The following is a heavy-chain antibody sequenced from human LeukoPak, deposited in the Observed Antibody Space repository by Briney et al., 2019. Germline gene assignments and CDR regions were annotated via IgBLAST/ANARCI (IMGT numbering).Heavy chain of an antibody. Sequence: SETLSLTCSVSGSFIRGSSYYWGWIRQPPGKGLECIGTIYYSGSAYYSPSLKSRVTISVDTSKNQFSLKLSSVPAADTAVYYCATFGSGSHYYYYYMDVWGKGTTVTVSS. V-gene: IGHV4-39*01. CDR3: ATFGSGSHYYYYYMDV. D-gene: IGHD3-10*01. CDR1: GSFIRGSSYY. CDR2: IYYSGSA. J-gene: IGHJ6*03.